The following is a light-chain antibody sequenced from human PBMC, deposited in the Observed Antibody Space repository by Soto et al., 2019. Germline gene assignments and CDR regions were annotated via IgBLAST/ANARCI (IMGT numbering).Light chain of an antibody. CDR3: SSYTAGGTI. J-gene: IGLJ1*01. Sequence: QSALTQPRSVSGSPGQSVTISCTGTSSDVGGYNYVSWYQQHPGKAPKVIIFDVSKRPSGVPDRFSGSKSGNTASLTISGLQAEDEADYYCSSYTAGGTIFGTGTKVTVL. CDR1: SSDVGGYNY. V-gene: IGLV2-11*01. CDR2: DVS.